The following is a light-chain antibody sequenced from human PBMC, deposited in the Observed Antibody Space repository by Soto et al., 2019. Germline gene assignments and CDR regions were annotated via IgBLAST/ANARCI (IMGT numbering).Light chain of an antibody. CDR3: QQRHMWPIT. Sequence: EIGLTQSPAPLPVPPGEGAPPSSGASQRVGINLAWYQQKPGQAPRLLIYDAYNRATGIPPRFSGSGSGTDFTLTISSLEPEDSAVYYCQQRHMWPITFGQGTRLEIK. CDR2: DAY. CDR1: QRVGIN. V-gene: IGKV3-11*01. J-gene: IGKJ5*01.